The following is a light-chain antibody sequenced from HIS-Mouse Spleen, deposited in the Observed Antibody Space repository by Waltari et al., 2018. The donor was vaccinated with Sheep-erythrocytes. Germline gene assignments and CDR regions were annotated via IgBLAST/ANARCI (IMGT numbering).Light chain of an antibody. J-gene: IGLJ3*02. CDR2: EVS. CDR3: SSYTSSSTWV. V-gene: IGLV2-14*01. Sequence: QSALTQPASLSGSPGQSITISCTGTSSDVGGYNYVSWYQQHPGKAPNLMIHEVSNRPSGVSNRVSGSKSGNTASLTISGLQAEDEADYYGSSYTSSSTWVFGGGTKLTVL. CDR1: SSDVGGYNY.